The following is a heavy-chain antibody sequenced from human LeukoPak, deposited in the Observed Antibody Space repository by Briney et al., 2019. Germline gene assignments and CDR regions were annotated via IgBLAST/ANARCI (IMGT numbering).Heavy chain of an antibody. CDR3: ARDHGSGWYYYYYYMDV. V-gene: IGHV1-2*02. CDR1: GYTFTGYY. CDR2: INPNSGGT. Sequence: ASVKVSCKASGYTFTGYYMHWVRQAPGQGLEWMGWINPNSGGTNYAQKFQGRVTMTRDTSISTAYMELSRLRSDDTAVYYCARDHGSGWYYYYYYMDVWGKGTPVTVSS. D-gene: IGHD6-19*01. J-gene: IGHJ6*03.